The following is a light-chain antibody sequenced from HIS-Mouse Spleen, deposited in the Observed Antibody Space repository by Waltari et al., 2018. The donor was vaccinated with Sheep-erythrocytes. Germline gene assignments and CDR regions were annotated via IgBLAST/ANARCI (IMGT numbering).Light chain of an antibody. V-gene: IGLV2-8*01. CDR1: SSYVGGYNY. CDR2: EVS. Sequence: QSALTQPPSASGSPGQSVTISCTGTSSYVGGYNYVSWYQQHPGKAPKLMNYEVSKRPSGVPDRFSGSKSGNTASLTVSGLQAEDEADYYCSSYAGSNNWVFGGGTKLTVL. CDR3: SSYAGSNNWV. J-gene: IGLJ3*02.